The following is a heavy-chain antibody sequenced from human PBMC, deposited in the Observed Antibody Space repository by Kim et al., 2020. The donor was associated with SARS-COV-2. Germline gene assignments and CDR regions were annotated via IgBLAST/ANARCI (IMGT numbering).Heavy chain of an antibody. J-gene: IGHJ6*02. CDR1: GGSISSYY. CDR3: ARDRGPTVYYYYYYGMDV. V-gene: IGHV4-4*07. Sequence: SETLSLTCTVSGGSISSYYWSWIRQPAGKGLEWIGRIYTSGSTNYNPSLKSRVTMSVDTSKNQFSLQLSSVTAADTAVYYCARDRGPTVYYYYYYGMDVWGQGTTVTVSS. CDR2: IYTSGST. D-gene: IGHD4-17*01.